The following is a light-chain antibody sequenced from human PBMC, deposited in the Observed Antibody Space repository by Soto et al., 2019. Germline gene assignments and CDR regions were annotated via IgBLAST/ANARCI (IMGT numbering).Light chain of an antibody. V-gene: IGLV3-21*02. Sequence: SDELTQPPSVSVAPGQTARITCGGTNIGRKSVHWYQQKPGQAPVVVVDDDRDRPSGIPERFSGSNSGNTAALTISRVEAGDEADYYCQLWDSNSDHVVFGGGTKVTVL. CDR3: QLWDSNSDHVV. CDR1: NIGRKS. CDR2: DDR. J-gene: IGLJ2*01.